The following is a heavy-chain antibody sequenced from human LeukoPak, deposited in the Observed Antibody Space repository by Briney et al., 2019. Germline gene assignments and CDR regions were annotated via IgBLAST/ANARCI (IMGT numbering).Heavy chain of an antibody. CDR1: GYTFSAYY. J-gene: IGHJ4*02. Sequence: ASVKVSCKTSGYTFSAYYMHWVRQAPGQGLEWIGIINLSGGSTRYAQEFQGRVTMTRDTSTSTVHMDLSSLRSDDTAVYYCARESDIAVAGTGFDYWGQGTLVTVSS. CDR3: ARESDIAVAGTGFDY. V-gene: IGHV1-46*01. CDR2: INLSGGST. D-gene: IGHD6-19*01.